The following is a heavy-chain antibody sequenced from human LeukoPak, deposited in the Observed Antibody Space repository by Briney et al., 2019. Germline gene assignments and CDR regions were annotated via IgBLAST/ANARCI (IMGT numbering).Heavy chain of an antibody. V-gene: IGHV3-66*01. D-gene: IGHD3-10*01. Sequence: GGTLRLSCAASGFTFSSYGMSWVRQAPGKGLEWVSVIYSGGSTYYADSVKGRFTISRDNSKNTLYIQMNSLRAEDTAVYYCARERSGKQLISRKDYYYMDVWGKGTTVTISS. J-gene: IGHJ6*03. CDR3: ARERSGKQLISRKDYYYMDV. CDR1: GFTFSSYG. CDR2: IYSGGST.